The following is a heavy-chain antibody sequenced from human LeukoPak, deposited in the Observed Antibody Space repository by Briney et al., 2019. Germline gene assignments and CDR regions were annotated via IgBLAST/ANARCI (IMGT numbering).Heavy chain of an antibody. Sequence: QPGGSLRLSCAASGFSFGGYAMTWVRQAPGKRLEWVSSITYNGAATYYLDSVKARFTISRDNSRSTLYLQMDSLTAEDTALYYCAKDGLYFDGSTHIYYFDSWGQGTLVAVSS. CDR3: AKDGLYFDGSTHIYYFDS. CDR1: GFSFGGYA. D-gene: IGHD3-9*01. CDR2: ITYNGAAT. V-gene: IGHV3-23*01. J-gene: IGHJ4*02.